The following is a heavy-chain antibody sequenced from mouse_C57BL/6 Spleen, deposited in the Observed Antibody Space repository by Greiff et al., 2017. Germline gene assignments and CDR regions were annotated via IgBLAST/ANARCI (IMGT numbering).Heavy chain of an antibody. D-gene: IGHD2-12*01. Sequence: VKLVESGPGLVAPAQSLSITCTVSGFSLTSYGVDWVRQSPGKGLEWLGVIWGVGSTNYYSAIKYSLSISKDNSKSQVFLKMTSLQTDDTAMYYCASEDCYDGRFAYWGQGTLVTVSA. CDR1: GFSLTSYG. J-gene: IGHJ3*01. CDR3: ASEDCYDGRFAY. V-gene: IGHV2-6*01. CDR2: IWGVGST.